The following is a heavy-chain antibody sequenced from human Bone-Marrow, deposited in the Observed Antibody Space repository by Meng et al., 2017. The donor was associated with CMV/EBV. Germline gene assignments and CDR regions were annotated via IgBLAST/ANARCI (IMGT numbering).Heavy chain of an antibody. Sequence: GESLKISCAASGFTFSSYSMNWVRQAPGKGLEWVSSISSSSSYIYYADSVKGRFTISRDNAKNSLYLQMNSLRAEDTAVYYCARGVYYYDSSGYYYGAPLDYWGQGTLVTVSS. CDR1: GFTFSSYS. CDR3: ARGVYYYDSSGYYYGAPLDY. D-gene: IGHD3-22*01. J-gene: IGHJ4*02. CDR2: ISSSSSYI. V-gene: IGHV3-21*01.